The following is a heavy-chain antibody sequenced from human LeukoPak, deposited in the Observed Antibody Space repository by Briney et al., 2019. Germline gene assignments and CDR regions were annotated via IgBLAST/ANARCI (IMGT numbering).Heavy chain of an antibody. Sequence: GGSLRLSCAASGFTSSSYGMHWVRQAPGKGLEWVAFIRTDGSNEYYTDSVKGRFTISRDNSKNTLYLQLNSLRPEDTAVYYCARGGISASWDPFDYWGQGTLVTVSS. J-gene: IGHJ4*02. CDR2: IRTDGSNE. D-gene: IGHD2-2*01. CDR3: ARGGISASWDPFDY. V-gene: IGHV3-30*02. CDR1: GFTSSSYG.